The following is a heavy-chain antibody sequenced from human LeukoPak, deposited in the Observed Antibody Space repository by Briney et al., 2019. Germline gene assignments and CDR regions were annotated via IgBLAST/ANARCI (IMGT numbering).Heavy chain of an antibody. V-gene: IGHV4-39*01. CDR1: GGSISSSSYY. D-gene: IGHD2-2*01. CDR2: IYYSGST. J-gene: IGHJ4*02. CDR3: ASDPWRDCSSTSCYG. Sequence: PSETLSLTCTVSGGSISSSSYYWGWIRQPPGKGLEWIGSIYYSGSTYYNPSLKSRVTISVDTSKNQFSLKLSSVTAADTAVYYCASDPWRDCSSTSCYGWGQGTLVTVSS.